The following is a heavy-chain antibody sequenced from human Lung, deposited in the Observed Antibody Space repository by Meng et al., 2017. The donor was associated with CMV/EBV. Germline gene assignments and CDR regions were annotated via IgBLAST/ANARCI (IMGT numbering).Heavy chain of an antibody. CDR1: GFTSSNYA. D-gene: IGHD6-13*01. J-gene: IGHJ4*02. Sequence: GGSXRLXCAASGFTSSNYAISWVRQAPGKGLEWVSAISGTGATTYYADSVRSRFTISRDNSKNSVHLQMNSLRAEDTAMYYCAKTSAAARVYYFDYWGPGTXVTVSS. V-gene: IGHV3-23*01. CDR2: ISGTGATT. CDR3: AKTSAAARVYYFDY.